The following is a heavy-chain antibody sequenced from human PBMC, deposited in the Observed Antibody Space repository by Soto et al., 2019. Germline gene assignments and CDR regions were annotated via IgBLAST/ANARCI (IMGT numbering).Heavy chain of an antibody. CDR3: ATVDRAVALVGWFDP. V-gene: IGHV1-69*01. Sequence: QVHLEQSGAEVKKPGSSVKVSCKFSGGTFSSYVIIWVRQAPGQGLEWMGGSIPVSGTANYAQKFHGRVTSSADAATNTGYMELSSVRFDDTAVYYCATVDRAVALVGWFDPWGQGTRGTVSS. D-gene: IGHD2-8*02. CDR2: SIPVSGTA. J-gene: IGHJ5*02. CDR1: GGTFSSYV.